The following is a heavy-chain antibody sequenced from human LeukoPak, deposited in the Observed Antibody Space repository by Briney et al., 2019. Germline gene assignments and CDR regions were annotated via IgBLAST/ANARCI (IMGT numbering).Heavy chain of an antibody. Sequence: ASVKVSCKASGYTFTRHVVNWVRQAAGRGLEWMGWMNPKSGNKGYAQKLQGRVTMTTDSSTNTAYMELSSLSSEDTALYYCARAIPFRYLLGGDYYERSSHGFDIWGQGTMVTVSS. CDR3: ARAIPFRYLLGGDYYERSSHGFDI. CDR1: GYTFTRHV. D-gene: IGHD2-21*02. V-gene: IGHV1-8*01. J-gene: IGHJ3*02. CDR2: MNPKSGNK.